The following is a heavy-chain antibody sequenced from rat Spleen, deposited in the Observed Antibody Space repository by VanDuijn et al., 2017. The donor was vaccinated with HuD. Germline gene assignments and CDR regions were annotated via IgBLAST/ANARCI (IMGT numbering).Heavy chain of an antibody. J-gene: IGHJ3*01. D-gene: IGHD1-10*01. CDR1: GFTFSDYN. CDR3: SRDGITAIGAY. Sequence: EVQLVESGGGFVQPGRSLKLSCAASGFTFSDYNMAWVRQAPKKGLEWVASTTHTGGKTYYLDSVKGRFTISRDNAKSILYLQMDSLRSEDTATYYCSRDGITAIGAYWGQGTLVTVSS. V-gene: IGHV5-20*01. CDR2: TTHTGGKT.